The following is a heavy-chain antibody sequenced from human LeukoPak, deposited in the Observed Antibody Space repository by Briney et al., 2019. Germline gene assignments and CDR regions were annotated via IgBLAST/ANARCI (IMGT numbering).Heavy chain of an antibody. CDR3: ARSPYGDYAYFDY. CDR1: GYTFTGYY. CDR2: INPKSGGT. V-gene: IGHV1-2*04. D-gene: IGHD4-17*01. J-gene: IGHJ4*02. Sequence: ASVKVSCKASGYTFTGYYMHWVRQAPGQGLEWVGWINPKSGGTNYAQKFQGWVTMTRDTSISTAYMELSSLRSEDAAVYYCARSPYGDYAYFDYWGQGTLVTVSS.